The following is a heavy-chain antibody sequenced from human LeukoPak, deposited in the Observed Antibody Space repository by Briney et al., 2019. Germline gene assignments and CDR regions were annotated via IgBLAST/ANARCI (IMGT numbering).Heavy chain of an antibody. J-gene: IGHJ6*04. CDR2: INPSGGST. V-gene: IGHV1-46*01. D-gene: IGHD2-2*01. Sequence: ASVKVSCKASGYTFTSYYMHWVRQAPGQGLEWMGIINPSGGSTSYAQKFQGRVTMTRDTSTSTVYMELSSLRSEDTAVYYCAREGYQRYYYYGMDVWGKGTTVTVSS. CDR1: GYTFTSYY. CDR3: AREGYQRYYYYGMDV.